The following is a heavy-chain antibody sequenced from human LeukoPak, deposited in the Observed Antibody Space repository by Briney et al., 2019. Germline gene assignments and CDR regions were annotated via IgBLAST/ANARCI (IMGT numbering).Heavy chain of an antibody. CDR2: IYPGDSDT. J-gene: IGHJ4*02. CDR1: GYSFTSYW. D-gene: IGHD3-22*01. V-gene: IGHV5-51*01. CDR3: ARRGTYYYDSSGYYSFDY. Sequence: GESLKISCKGSGYSFTSYWIGWVRQMPGKGLEWMGIIYPGDSDTRYSPSFQGQVTISADKSISTAYLQWSSLKASDTAMYYCARRGTYYYDSSGYYSFDYWGQGTLVAVSS.